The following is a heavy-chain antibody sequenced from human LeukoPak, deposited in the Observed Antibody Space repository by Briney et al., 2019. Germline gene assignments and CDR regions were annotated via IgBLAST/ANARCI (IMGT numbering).Heavy chain of an antibody. CDR3: VRDLILVWTPGDDFDH. J-gene: IGHJ4*02. D-gene: IGHD3-16*01. CDR1: GFTFSNYW. Sequence: GGSLRLSCAASGFTFSNYWMHWVRQAPGKGLEWVSCINKSATIISYADSVKGRFTISRENARNTLYLQMNSLTAEDTAVYYCVRDLILVWTPGDDFDHWGQGTLVTVSS. V-gene: IGHV3-74*01. CDR2: INKSATII.